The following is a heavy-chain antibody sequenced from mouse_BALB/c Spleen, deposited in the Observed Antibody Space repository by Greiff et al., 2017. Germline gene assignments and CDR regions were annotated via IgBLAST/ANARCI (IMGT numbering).Heavy chain of an antibody. J-gene: IGHJ4*01. D-gene: IGHD2-3*01. Sequence: DVKLVESGGDLVKPGGSLKLSCAASGFTFSSYGMSWVRQTPDKRLEWVATISSGGSYTYYPDSVKGRFTISRDNAKNTLYLQMSSLKSEDTAMYYCARPLDGYYAVDYWGQGTSVTVSS. CDR3: ARPLDGYYAVDY. CDR2: ISSGGSYT. CDR1: GFTFSSYG. V-gene: IGHV5-6*02.